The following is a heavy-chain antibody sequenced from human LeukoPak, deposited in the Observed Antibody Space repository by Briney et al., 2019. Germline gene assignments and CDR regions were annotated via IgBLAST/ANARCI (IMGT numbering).Heavy chain of an antibody. V-gene: IGHV3-23*01. J-gene: IGHJ4*02. CDR1: GFTFSSYA. Sequence: GGSLRLSCAASGFTFSSYAMSWVRQAPGKGLEWVSAISGSGGSTYYADSVKGRFTISRDNPKNTLYLQMNSLRAEDTAVYYCAKGGPILWFGEFLSYFDYWGQGTLVTVSS. CDR2: ISGSGGST. D-gene: IGHD3-10*01. CDR3: AKGGPILWFGEFLSYFDY.